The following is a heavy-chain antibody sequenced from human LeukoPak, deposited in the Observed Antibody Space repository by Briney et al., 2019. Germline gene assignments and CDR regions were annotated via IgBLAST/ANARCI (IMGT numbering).Heavy chain of an antibody. Sequence: PESLSLTCAVDGGSFTGYYWGWIRQQPGEGLGWIGEINHSARNNYTTSIKSRVTTSVATSKDQFSLKLSSATAADTAVYYCARGGRWLQLNYWGQGTLVTVSS. J-gene: IGHJ4*02. D-gene: IGHD5-24*01. CDR3: ARGGRWLQLNY. CDR2: INHSARN. V-gene: IGHV4-34*01. CDR1: GGSFTGYY.